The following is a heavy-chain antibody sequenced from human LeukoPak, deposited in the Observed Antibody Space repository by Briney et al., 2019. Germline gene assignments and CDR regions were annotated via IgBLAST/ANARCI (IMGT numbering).Heavy chain of an antibody. V-gene: IGHV4-4*02. CDR3: AREGTYGSGSYYGWFDP. CDR1: GGSISSSNW. D-gene: IGHD3-10*01. J-gene: IGHJ5*02. Sequence: SETLSLTCAVSGGSISSSNWWSWVRPPPGKGLEWIGEIYHSGSTNYNPSLKSRVTISVDKSKNQFSLKLSSVTAADTAVYYCAREGTYGSGSYYGWFDPWGQGTLVTVSS. CDR2: IYHSGST.